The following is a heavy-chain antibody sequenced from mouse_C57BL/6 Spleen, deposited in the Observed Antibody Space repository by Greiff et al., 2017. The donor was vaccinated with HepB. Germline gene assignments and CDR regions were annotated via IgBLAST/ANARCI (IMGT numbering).Heavy chain of an antibody. CDR2: IDPSDSET. CDR1: GYTFTSYW. Sequence: QVQLQQPGAELVRPGSSVKLSCKASGYTFTSYWMHWVKQRPIQGLEWIGNIDPSDSETHYNQKFKDKATLTVDKSSSTAYMQLSSRTSEDSAVYYCARSGVGTTVVATDYFDFWGQGTTLTVSS. D-gene: IGHD1-1*01. CDR3: ARSGVGTTVVATDYFDF. V-gene: IGHV1-52*01. J-gene: IGHJ2*01.